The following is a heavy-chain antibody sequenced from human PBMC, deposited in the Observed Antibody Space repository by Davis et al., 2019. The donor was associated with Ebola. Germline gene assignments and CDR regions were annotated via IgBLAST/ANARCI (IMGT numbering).Heavy chain of an antibody. V-gene: IGHV3-53*01. CDR3: ARATGIVEGYFQH. CDR1: GFTVSNNY. CDR2: IYSGGST. D-gene: IGHD1-26*01. Sequence: GESLKISCAASGFTVSNNYMSWVRQAPGKGLEWVSGIYSGGSTYYADSVKGRFTISRDNSKNTLYLQMNSLRAEDTAVYYCARATGIVEGYFQHWGQGTLVTVSS. J-gene: IGHJ1*01.